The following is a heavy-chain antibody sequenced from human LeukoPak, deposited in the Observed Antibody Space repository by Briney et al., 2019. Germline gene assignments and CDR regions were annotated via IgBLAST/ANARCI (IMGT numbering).Heavy chain of an antibody. D-gene: IGHD3-10*01. V-gene: IGHV4-59*01. CDR3: ARGEYGSGSYYTYYYYGMDV. J-gene: IGHJ6*04. Sequence: SETLSLTCTVSGGSISRYYWSWIRQPPGKGLEWIGYIYYSGSTNYTPSLKSRVTISVDTSKSQFSLKLSSVTAADTAVYYCARGEYGSGSYYTYYYYGMDVWGKGTTVTVSS. CDR2: IYYSGST. CDR1: GGSISRYY.